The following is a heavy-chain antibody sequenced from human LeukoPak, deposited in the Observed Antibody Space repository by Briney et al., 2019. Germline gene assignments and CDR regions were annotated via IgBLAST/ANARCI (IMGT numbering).Heavy chain of an antibody. D-gene: IGHD3-22*01. CDR3: ARDEVYDSSGYYYVDYFDY. J-gene: IGHJ4*02. V-gene: IGHV3-33*01. CDR2: IWYDGSNK. CDR1: GFTFSSYG. Sequence: GRSLRLSCAASGFTFSSYGMHWVRQAPGKGLEWVAVIWYDGSNKYYADSVKGRFTISRDNSKNTLYLQMNSLRAEDTAVYYCARDEVYDSSGYYYVDYFDYWGQGTLVTVSS.